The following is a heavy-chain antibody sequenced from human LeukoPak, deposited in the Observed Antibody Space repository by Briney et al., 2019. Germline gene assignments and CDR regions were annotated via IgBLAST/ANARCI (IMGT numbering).Heavy chain of an antibody. CDR3: AREVDTAISAYYYYYMDV. D-gene: IGHD5-18*01. J-gene: IGHJ6*03. V-gene: IGHV4-34*01. CDR1: GGSFSGYY. CDR2: INHSGST. Sequence: SETLSLTCAVYGGSFSGYYWSWIRQPPGKGLEWIGEINHSGSTNSNPSLKSRVTISVDKSKNQFSLKLSSVTAADTAVYYCAREVDTAISAYYYYYMDVWGKGTTVTVSS.